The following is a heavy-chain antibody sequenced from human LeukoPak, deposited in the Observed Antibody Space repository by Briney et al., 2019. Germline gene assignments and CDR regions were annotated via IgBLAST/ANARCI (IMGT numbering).Heavy chain of an antibody. CDR1: GFTFSSYW. CDR3: AREEVNSNYFG. V-gene: IGHV3-74*01. J-gene: IGHJ4*02. CDR2: INSDGSST. Sequence: PGGSLRLSCAASGFTFSSYWMSWVRQAPGKGLVWVSRINSDGSSTSYADSVKGRFTISRDNAKNTLYLQMNSLRAEDTAVYYCAREEVNSNYFGWGQGTLVTVSS. D-gene: IGHD4-11*01.